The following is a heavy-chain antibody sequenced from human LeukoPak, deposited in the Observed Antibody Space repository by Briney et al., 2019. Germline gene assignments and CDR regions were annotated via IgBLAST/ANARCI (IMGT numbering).Heavy chain of an antibody. CDR1: GGSISSSNW. D-gene: IGHD3-10*01. V-gene: IGHV4-4*02. CDR3: AKSNGYGLVDI. J-gene: IGHJ3*02. CDR2: IYHSGST. Sequence: SETLSLTCAVSGGSISSSNWWSWVRQPPGKGLERIGEIYHSGSTNYNPSLKSRVTISVDKSKNQFSLKLNSVTAADTAVYYCAKSNGYGLVDIWGQGTMVTVSS.